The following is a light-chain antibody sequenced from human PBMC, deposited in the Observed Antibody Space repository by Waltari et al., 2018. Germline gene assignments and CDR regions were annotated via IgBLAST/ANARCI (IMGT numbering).Light chain of an antibody. Sequence: EIVMTQSPATLSVSPGERATLSCRASQSVSSNLAWYQQKPGQAPRLLIYGASTKATGIPARFSGNGSGKEFTLTISSLQSEDFAVYYCQQYNNWPSAWTFGQGTKVEIK. CDR2: GAS. CDR3: QQYNNWPSAWT. V-gene: IGKV3-15*01. J-gene: IGKJ1*01. CDR1: QSVSSN.